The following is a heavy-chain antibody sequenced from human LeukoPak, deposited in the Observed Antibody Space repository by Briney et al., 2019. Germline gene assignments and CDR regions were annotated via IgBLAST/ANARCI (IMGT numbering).Heavy chain of an antibody. J-gene: IGHJ5*02. CDR2: IYPGDSDT. D-gene: IGHD6-13*01. Sequence: GEPLKISCKGSGYSFTSYWIGWVRPMPGKGLEWMGIIYPGDSDTRYSPSFQGQVTISADKSIGTAYLQWSSLKASDTAMYYCARRVFEDRSIAAAGRRTSYLNWFDPWGQGTLVTVSS. CDR1: GYSFTSYW. CDR3: ARRVFEDRSIAAAGRRTSYLNWFDP. V-gene: IGHV5-51*01.